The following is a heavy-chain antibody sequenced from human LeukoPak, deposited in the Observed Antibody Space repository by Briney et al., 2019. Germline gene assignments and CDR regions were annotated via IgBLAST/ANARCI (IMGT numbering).Heavy chain of an antibody. D-gene: IGHD3-22*01. J-gene: IGHJ4*02. CDR2: INPSGGST. V-gene: IGHV1-46*01. Sequence: ASVKVSCKASGYTFTSYYMHWVRQAPGQGLEWMGIINPSGGSTSYAQKFQGRVTMTRDMSTSTVYMELSSLRSEDTAVYYCARDMTYPYYYDSSGLEYWGQGTLVTVSS. CDR1: GYTFTSYY. CDR3: ARDMTYPYYYDSSGLEY.